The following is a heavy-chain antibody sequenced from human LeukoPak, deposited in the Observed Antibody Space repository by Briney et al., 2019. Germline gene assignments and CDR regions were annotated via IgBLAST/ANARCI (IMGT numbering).Heavy chain of an antibody. V-gene: IGHV3-23*01. J-gene: IGHJ4*02. CDR1: GFTLSNYA. Sequence: AGSLRLSCAASGFTLSNYAMNWVRQPPGKGLEWVSSINGSGDKTYYADSVKGRFTISRDNSKNTLYLQMNSLRAEDTAVYYCAKPARTDYADYWGQGTLVTVSS. CDR3: AKPARTDYADY. CDR2: INGSGDKT. D-gene: IGHD1-14*01.